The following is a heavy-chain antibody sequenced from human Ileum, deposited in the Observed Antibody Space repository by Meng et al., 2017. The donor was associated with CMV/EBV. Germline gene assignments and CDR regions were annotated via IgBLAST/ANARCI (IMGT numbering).Heavy chain of an antibody. J-gene: IGHJ4*02. CDR2: INPNSGDT. Sequence: SCRASGYTFTGYYMHWVRQAPGQGLEWMGWINPNSGDTNYAQKFQGTVTMTRDTSISTAYMELTRLRTDDTAVYFCARGIVTSLDYWGQGTLVTVSS. V-gene: IGHV1-2*02. CDR3: ARGIVTSLDY. D-gene: IGHD2/OR15-2a*01. CDR1: GYTFTGYY.